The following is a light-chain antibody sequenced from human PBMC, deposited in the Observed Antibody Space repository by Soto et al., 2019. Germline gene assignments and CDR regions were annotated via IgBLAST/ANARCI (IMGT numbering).Light chain of an antibody. CDR2: EVS. CDR1: SNDVGRYNY. V-gene: IGLV2-14*01. Sequence: QSALTQPASVSGSPGESITISCSGTSNDVGRYNYVSWYQQHPGKGPKLLIYEVSYRPSGVSSRLSGSKSGNTASLTISGLQAEDESDYYCTSYTRNSTVAFGGGTKLTVL. CDR3: TSYTRNSTVA. J-gene: IGLJ2*01.